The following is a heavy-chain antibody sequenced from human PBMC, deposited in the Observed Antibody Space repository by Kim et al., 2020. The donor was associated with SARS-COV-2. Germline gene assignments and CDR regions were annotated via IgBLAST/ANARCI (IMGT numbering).Heavy chain of an antibody. CDR2: IYSGGST. D-gene: IGHD6-13*01. Sequence: GGSLRLSCAASGFTVSSNYMSWVRQAPGKGLEWVSVIYSGGSTYYADSVKGRFTISRDNSKNTLYLRMNSLRAEDTAVYYCARSYSSSWYLGYWGQGTLVTVSS. V-gene: IGHV3-66*01. CDR1: GFTVSSNY. CDR3: ARSYSSSWYLGY. J-gene: IGHJ4*02.